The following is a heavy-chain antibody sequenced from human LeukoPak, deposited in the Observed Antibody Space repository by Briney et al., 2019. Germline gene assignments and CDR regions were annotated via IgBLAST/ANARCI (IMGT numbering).Heavy chain of an antibody. CDR1: GFTFSSYS. Sequence: GGSLRLSCAASGFTFSSYSMNWVRQAPGKGLEWVSSISSSSSYIYYADSVKGRFTISRDNSKNTLYLQMNSLRAEDTAVYYCARDGGSSWYPYWYFDLWGRGTLVTVSS. V-gene: IGHV3-21*04. CDR2: ISSSSSYI. J-gene: IGHJ2*01. CDR3: ARDGGSSWYPYWYFDL. D-gene: IGHD6-13*01.